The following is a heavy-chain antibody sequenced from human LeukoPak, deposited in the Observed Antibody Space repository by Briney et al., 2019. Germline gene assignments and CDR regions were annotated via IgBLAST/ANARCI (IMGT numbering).Heavy chain of an antibody. V-gene: IGHV3-21*01. CDR3: ASGGSYALDY. CDR1: GFTFSSYS. J-gene: IGHJ4*02. D-gene: IGHD1-26*01. Sequence: GGSLRLSCAASGFTFSSYSMNWVRQAPGKGLEWVSSISSSSSYIYHADSVKGRFTISRDNAKNSLYLQMNSLRAEDTAVYYCASGGSYALDYWGQGTLVTVSS. CDR2: ISSSSSYI.